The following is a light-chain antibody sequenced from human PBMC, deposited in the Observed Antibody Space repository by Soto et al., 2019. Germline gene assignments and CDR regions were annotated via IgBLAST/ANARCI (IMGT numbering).Light chain of an antibody. J-gene: IGKJ1*01. Sequence: EIVMTQSPATLSVSPGERATLSCRASQSVRSNLAWYQQKPGQAPGLLMYGASTRATGIPARFSGSGSGTEFTLTISSLQSEDFAVYYCQQYDNWPETFGQGTKVDIK. V-gene: IGKV3-15*01. CDR1: QSVRSN. CDR3: QQYDNWPET. CDR2: GAS.